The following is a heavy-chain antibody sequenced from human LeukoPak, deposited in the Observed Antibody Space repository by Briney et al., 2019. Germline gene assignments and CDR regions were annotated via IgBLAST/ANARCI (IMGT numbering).Heavy chain of an antibody. CDR3: ARSGIVGANPLDY. CDR2: INAGNGNT. Sequence: ASVKVSCKASGHTFTSYAMHWVRQAPGQRLEWMGWINAGNGNTEYSQKFQGRVTITRDTSASTAYMELSSLRSEDTAVYYCARSGIVGANPLDYWGQGTLVTVSS. V-gene: IGHV1-3*01. D-gene: IGHD1-26*01. CDR1: GHTFTSYA. J-gene: IGHJ4*02.